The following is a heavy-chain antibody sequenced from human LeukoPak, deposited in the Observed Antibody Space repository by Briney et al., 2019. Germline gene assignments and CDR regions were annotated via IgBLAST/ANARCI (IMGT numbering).Heavy chain of an antibody. CDR2: INPNCGGT. J-gene: IGHJ6*02. Sequence: ASVKVSCKASGYTFTGYYMHWVRQAPGQGLEWMGRINPNCGGTNYAQKFQGRVTMTRDTSISTAYMELSRLRSDDTAVYYCARGVPFYVSADYGMDVWGQGTTVTVSS. CDR3: ARGVPFYVSADYGMDV. D-gene: IGHD2/OR15-2a*01. CDR1: GYTFTGYY. V-gene: IGHV1-2*06.